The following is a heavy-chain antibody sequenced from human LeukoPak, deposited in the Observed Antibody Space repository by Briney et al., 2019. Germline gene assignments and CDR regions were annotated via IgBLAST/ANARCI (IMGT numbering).Heavy chain of an antibody. CDR3: ARGVEPLAANTLAY. Sequence: QPGGSLRLSCAASGFTVITNDMTWVRQAPGKGLEWVSVLYSDGNTKYADSVQGRFTISRDNSKNTLYLEMNSLSTDDTAVYYCARGVEPLAANTLAYWGQGTLVTVSS. CDR1: GFTVITND. CDR2: LYSDGNT. V-gene: IGHV3-53*01. D-gene: IGHD1-14*01. J-gene: IGHJ4*02.